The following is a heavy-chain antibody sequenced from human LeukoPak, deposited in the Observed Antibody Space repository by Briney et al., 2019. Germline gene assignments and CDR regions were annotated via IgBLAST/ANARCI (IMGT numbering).Heavy chain of an antibody. J-gene: IGHJ4*02. V-gene: IGHV4-34*01. D-gene: IGHD2-2*01. Sequence: SETLSLTCAVYGGSFSGYYWSWIRQPPGKGLEWIGEINHSGSTNYNPSLKSRVTISVDTSKNQFSLKLSSVTAADTAVYYCARGIVVVPAAWGQGTLVTVSS. CDR2: INHSGST. CDR3: ARGIVVVPAA. CDR1: GGSFSGYY.